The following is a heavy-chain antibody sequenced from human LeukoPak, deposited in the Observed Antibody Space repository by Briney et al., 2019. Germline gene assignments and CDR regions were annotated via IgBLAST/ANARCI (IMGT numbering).Heavy chain of an antibody. J-gene: IGHJ4*02. CDR1: GFTFSTYT. D-gene: IGHD2-15*01. CDR3: ARKPCSGASCYYLDY. V-gene: IGHV3-30-3*01. Sequence: PGRSLRLSCAASGFTFSTYTMHWVRQAPGKGLEWVAIISHDGTNKYYAHIVKGRCTISRDNAKNTLYLQMNSLRTEDTAVYYCARKPCSGASCYYLDYWGQGTLVTVSS. CDR2: ISHDGTNK.